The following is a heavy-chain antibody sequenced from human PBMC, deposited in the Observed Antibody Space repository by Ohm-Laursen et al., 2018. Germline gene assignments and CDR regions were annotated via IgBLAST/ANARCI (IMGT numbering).Heavy chain of an antibody. D-gene: IGHD3-9*01. Sequence: PSETLSLTWAVSGGSISSYYWSWIRQPPGKGLEWIGYIYYSGSTNYNPSLKSRVTISVDTSKNQFSLKLSSVTAADTAVYYCARNRLVTTPYYYYYGMDVWGQGTTVTVSS. CDR3: ARNRLVTTPYYYYYGMDV. J-gene: IGHJ6*02. CDR2: IYYSGST. V-gene: IGHV4-59*01. CDR1: GGSISSYY.